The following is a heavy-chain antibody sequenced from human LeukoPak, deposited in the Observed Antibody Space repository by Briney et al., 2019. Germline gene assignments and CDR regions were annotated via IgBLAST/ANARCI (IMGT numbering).Heavy chain of an antibody. CDR3: ARENYYGSGSYPSYYFDY. D-gene: IGHD3-10*01. CDR2: IWYDGSNK. J-gene: IGHJ4*02. V-gene: IGHV3-33*01. Sequence: GGSLRLSCAASGFTFSSYGMRWVRQAPGKGLEWVAVIWYDGSNKYYADSVKGRFTISRDNSKNTLYLQMNSLRAENTAVYYCARENYYGSGSYPSYYFDYWGQGTLVTVSS. CDR1: GFTFSSYG.